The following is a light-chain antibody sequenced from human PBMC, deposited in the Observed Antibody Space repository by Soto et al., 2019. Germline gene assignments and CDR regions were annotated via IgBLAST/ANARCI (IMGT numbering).Light chain of an antibody. V-gene: IGLV2-14*01. CDR3: SSKRGDTPVV. CDR1: SSDVGGYNY. J-gene: IGLJ1*01. Sequence: QSALTQPASVSGSPGQSISISCTGTSSDVGGYNYVSWYQQHPGKAPKLMIYEVSNRPSGVSNRFSGSKSGNTASLTISGLQAEDEADYYCSSKRGDTPVVFGTGTKVTVL. CDR2: EVS.